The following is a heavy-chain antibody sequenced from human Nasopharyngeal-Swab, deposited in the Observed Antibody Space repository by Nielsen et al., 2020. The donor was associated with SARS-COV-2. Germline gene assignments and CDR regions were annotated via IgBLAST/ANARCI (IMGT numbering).Heavy chain of an antibody. CDR1: GFTFSSYG. V-gene: IGHV3-30*03. CDR3: ATPCNSYGYRGPFDY. D-gene: IGHD3-16*01. J-gene: IGHJ4*02. Sequence: GGSLRLSCAASGFTFSSYGMHWVRQAPGKGLEWVAVKSYDGSNKYYADSVKGRFTISRDNSKNTLYLQMNSLRAEDTAVYYCATPCNSYGYRGPFDYWGQGTLVTVSS. CDR2: KSYDGSNK.